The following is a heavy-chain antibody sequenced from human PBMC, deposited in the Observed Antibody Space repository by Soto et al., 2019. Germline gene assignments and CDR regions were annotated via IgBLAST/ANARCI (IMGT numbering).Heavy chain of an antibody. CDR2: ISYDGSNK. CDR1: GFTFSNDG. D-gene: IGHD6-19*01. CDR3: VKDGSSGWPYFYDMDV. Sequence: GGSLRLSCAASGFTFSNDGMHWVSQAPGKGLEWVAFISYDGSNKYYADSVKGRFTISRDNSKNTLYLQMSSLRAEDTAVYYCVKDGSSGWPYFYDMDVWGQGTTVTVSS. V-gene: IGHV3-30*18. J-gene: IGHJ6*02.